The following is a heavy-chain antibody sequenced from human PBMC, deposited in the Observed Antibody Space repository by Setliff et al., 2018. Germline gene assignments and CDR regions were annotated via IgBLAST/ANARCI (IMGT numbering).Heavy chain of an antibody. V-gene: IGHV1-2*02. J-gene: IGHJ4*02. Sequence: ASVKVSCKASGFSFTDYLMNWMRQAPEQGLEWMGRINLNTGNIFYAQEFXXRVTLTRDTSTSTAYMELTGLRYDDTAIYYCARDPLGLEDITLFDYWGQGTLVTVSS. CDR3: ARDPLGLEDITLFDY. CDR2: INLNTGNI. D-gene: IGHD3-16*01. CDR1: GFSFTDYL.